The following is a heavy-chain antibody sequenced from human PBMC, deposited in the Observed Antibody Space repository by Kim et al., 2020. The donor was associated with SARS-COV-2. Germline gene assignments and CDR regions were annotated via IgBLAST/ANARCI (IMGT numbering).Heavy chain of an antibody. V-gene: IGHV3-15*01. CDR3: ATDSGIAVAGSFDY. Sequence: AAPVKGRFTISRETSKNTMYLQMNSLKTEDTAVYYCATDSGIAVAGSFDYWGQGTLVTVSS. D-gene: IGHD6-19*01. J-gene: IGHJ4*02.